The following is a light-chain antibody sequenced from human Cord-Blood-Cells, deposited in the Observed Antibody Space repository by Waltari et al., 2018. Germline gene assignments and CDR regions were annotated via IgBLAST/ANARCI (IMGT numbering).Light chain of an antibody. CDR3: QQYDNLPLT. CDR1: QDISNY. Sequence: DIQMTHSPSSLSASVVDRVTITCQASQDISNYLNWYQQKPGKAPKLLIYAASNLETGVPSRFSGSGSGTDFTFTISSLQPEDIATYYCQQYDNLPLTFGGGTKVEIK. CDR2: AAS. J-gene: IGKJ4*01. V-gene: IGKV1-33*01.